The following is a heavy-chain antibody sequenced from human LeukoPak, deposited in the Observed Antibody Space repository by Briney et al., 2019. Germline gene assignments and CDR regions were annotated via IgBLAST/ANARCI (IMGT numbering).Heavy chain of an antibody. CDR2: IYYSGST. CDR1: GGSISSCY. V-gene: IGHV4-59*01. D-gene: IGHD1-26*01. J-gene: IGHJ4*02. CDR3: ARDPRIVGATHYFDY. Sequence: SETLSLTCTVSGGSISSCYWSWIRQPPGKGLEWIGYIYYSGSTNYNPSLKSRVTISVDTSKNQFSLKLSSVTAADTAVYYCARDPRIVGATHYFDYWGQGTLVTVSS.